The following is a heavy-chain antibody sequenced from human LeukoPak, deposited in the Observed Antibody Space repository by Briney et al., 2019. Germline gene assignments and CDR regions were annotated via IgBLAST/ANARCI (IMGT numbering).Heavy chain of an antibody. Sequence: ASVKVSCKASGGTFSSYAISWVRQAPGQGLEWMGGIIPIFGTANYAQKFQGRVTITADKSTSTAYMELSSLRSEDTAVYYCAREVNTQKKEIFGVNYFDYWGQGTLVTVSS. J-gene: IGHJ4*02. CDR3: AREVNTQKKEIFGVNYFDY. CDR1: GGTFSSYA. CDR2: IIPIFGTA. D-gene: IGHD3-3*01. V-gene: IGHV1-69*06.